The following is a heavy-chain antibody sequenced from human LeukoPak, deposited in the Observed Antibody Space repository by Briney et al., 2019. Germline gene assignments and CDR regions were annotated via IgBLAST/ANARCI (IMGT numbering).Heavy chain of an antibody. J-gene: IGHJ4*02. CDR3: ATFRGVRFDH. CDR1: GFSFSSYA. Sequence: GGSLRLSCAASGFSFSSYAMSWVRQAPGKGLEWVSGLSGGGSTYYADSVKGPFTISRDNSKNTLYLQMNNLRAEDTAVYYCATFRGVRFDHWGQGTLVMVSS. CDR2: LSGGGST. D-gene: IGHD3-10*01. V-gene: IGHV3-23*01.